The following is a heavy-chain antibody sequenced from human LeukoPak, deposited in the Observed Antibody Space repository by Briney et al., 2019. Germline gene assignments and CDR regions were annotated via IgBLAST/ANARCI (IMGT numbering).Heavy chain of an antibody. V-gene: IGHV3-48*03. D-gene: IGHD5-18*01. CDR1: GFTFSSYE. Sequence: GALRLSCAASGFTFSSYEMNWVRQAPGKGLEWVSYISSSGSTIYYADSVKGRFTVSRDNAKNSLYLQMNSLRAEDTAVYYCARATAMVTDYWGQGTLVTVSS. J-gene: IGHJ4*02. CDR2: ISSSGSTI. CDR3: ARATAMVTDY.